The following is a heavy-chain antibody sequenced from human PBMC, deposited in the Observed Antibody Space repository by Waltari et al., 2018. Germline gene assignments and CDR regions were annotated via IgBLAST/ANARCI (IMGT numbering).Heavy chain of an antibody. CDR2: IYYSGST. CDR3: AREHSRRGGEPRFTWFDP. D-gene: IGHD3-10*01. CDR1: GGSISSSSYY. V-gene: IGHV4-39*07. Sequence: QLQLQESGPGLVKPSETLSLTCTVSGGSISSSSYYWGWIRQPPGKGLEWIGSIYYSGSTYYNPSLKSRVTISVDTSKNQFSLKLSSVTAADTAVYYCAREHSRRGGEPRFTWFDPWGQGTLVTVSS. J-gene: IGHJ5*02.